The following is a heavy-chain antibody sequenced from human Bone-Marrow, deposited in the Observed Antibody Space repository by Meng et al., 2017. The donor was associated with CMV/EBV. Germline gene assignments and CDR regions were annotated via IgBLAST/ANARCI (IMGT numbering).Heavy chain of an antibody. CDR2: ISGSGDST. Sequence: GESLKISCAASGFTFSTYAMSWVRQAPGKGLEWVSSISGSGDSTYYADSVKGRFTISRDNSKNTLYLQMNSLRAEDTAVYYCAKDGPGIAARPYYYYGMDVWGQGTTVTVSS. CDR3: AKDGPGIAARPYYYYGMDV. V-gene: IGHV3-23*01. D-gene: IGHD6-6*01. CDR1: GFTFSTYA. J-gene: IGHJ6*02.